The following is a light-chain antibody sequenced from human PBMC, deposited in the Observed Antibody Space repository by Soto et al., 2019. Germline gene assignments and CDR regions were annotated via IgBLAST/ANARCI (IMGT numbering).Light chain of an antibody. CDR2: RNN. CDR3: ATWDDSLSVL. V-gene: IGLV1-47*01. CDR1: SSNIGSHY. J-gene: IGLJ2*01. Sequence: QSVLTQPPSASGTHGQRVTISCSGSSSNIGSHYVYWYQQLPGTAPKVLLYRNNQRPSGVPDRFSGSKSGTSASLAISGLRSEDEADYYCATWDDSLSVLFGGGTKLTVL.